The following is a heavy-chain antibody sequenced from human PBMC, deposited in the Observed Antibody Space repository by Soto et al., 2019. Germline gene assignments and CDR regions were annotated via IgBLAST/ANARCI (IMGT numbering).Heavy chain of an antibody. Sequence: ASETPSLTCTVSGGSISSGGYYWSWIRQHPGKGLEWIGYIYYSGSTYYNPSLKSRVTISVDTSKNQFSLKLSSVTAADTAVYYCARANYIVVVPAATATWFDPWGEGTLVTVSS. V-gene: IGHV4-31*03. CDR1: GGSISSGGYY. CDR2: IYYSGST. J-gene: IGHJ5*02. CDR3: ARANYIVVVPAATATWFDP. D-gene: IGHD2-2*01.